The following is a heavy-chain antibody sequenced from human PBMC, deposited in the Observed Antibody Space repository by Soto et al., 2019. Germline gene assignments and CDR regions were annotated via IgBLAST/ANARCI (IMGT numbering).Heavy chain of an antibody. CDR2: IYYSGST. D-gene: IGHD3-22*01. Sequence: ETLSLTCTVSGGSISSYYWSWIRQPPGKGLEWIGYIYYSGSTNYNPSLKSRVTISVDTSKNQFSLKLSSVTAADTAVYYCARGYYDSSGGYYYYGMDVWGQGTTVTVSS. V-gene: IGHV4-59*01. J-gene: IGHJ6*02. CDR1: GGSISSYY. CDR3: ARGYYDSSGGYYYYGMDV.